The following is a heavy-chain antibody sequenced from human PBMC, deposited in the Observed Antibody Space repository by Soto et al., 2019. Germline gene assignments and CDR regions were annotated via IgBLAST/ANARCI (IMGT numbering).Heavy chain of an antibody. D-gene: IGHD3-10*01. J-gene: IGHJ6*02. CDR2: ISGSGGST. CDR3: AKDLATMVRGVIITYYYYGMDV. CDR1: GFTFSSYA. V-gene: IGHV3-23*01. Sequence: EVQLLESGGGLVQPGGSLRLSCAASGFTFSSYAMSWVRQAPGKGLEWVSAISGSGGSTYYADSVKGRFTISSDNSKNTLYLQMNSLRAEDTAVYYCAKDLATMVRGVIITYYYYGMDVWGQGTTVTVSS.